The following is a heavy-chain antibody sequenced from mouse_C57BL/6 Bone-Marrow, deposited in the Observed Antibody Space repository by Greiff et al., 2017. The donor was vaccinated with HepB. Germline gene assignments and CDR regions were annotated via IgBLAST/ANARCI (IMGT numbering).Heavy chain of an antibody. CDR2: IHPNSGST. D-gene: IGHD1-1*01. J-gene: IGHJ2*01. Sequence: VQLQQPGAELVKPGASVKLSCKASGYTFTSYWMHWVKQRPGQGLEWIGMIHPNSGSTNYNENFKSKATLTVDKSSSTAYMQLSSLTSEDSAVYYCARSYYYGSDYWGQGTTLTVSS. CDR1: GYTFTSYW. CDR3: ARSYYYGSDY. V-gene: IGHV1-64*01.